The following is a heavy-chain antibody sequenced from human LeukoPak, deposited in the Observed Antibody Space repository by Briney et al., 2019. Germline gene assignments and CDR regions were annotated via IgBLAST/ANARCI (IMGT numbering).Heavy chain of an antibody. CDR3: ARAQLAAAATGGFDY. CDR1: GFTFSSYA. CDR2: ISYDGSNE. V-gene: IGHV3-30-3*01. Sequence: GGSLRLSCAASGFTFSSYAMHWVRQAPGKGLEWVAVISYDGSNEYYADSMKGRFTISRDNSRNTLFLQMNSLRAEDTAVYYCARAQLAAAATGGFDYWGQGTLVTVSS. J-gene: IGHJ4*02. D-gene: IGHD6-13*01.